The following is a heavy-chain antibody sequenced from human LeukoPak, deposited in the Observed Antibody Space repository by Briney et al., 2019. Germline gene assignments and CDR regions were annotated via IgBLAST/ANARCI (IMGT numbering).Heavy chain of an antibody. J-gene: IGHJ3*02. CDR3: VRAVSGTLGGAFDI. Sequence: ASVKVSYKASGYTFIDYFIHWMRQTPGQGLEWLGWINPNSGVTRYAQKFQDRVTMTRDTAAYMELSSLKSDDTAVYYCVRAVSGTLGGAFDIWGQRTAVTVSS. V-gene: IGHV1-2*02. CDR2: INPNSGVT. CDR1: GYTFIDYF. D-gene: IGHD1-7*01.